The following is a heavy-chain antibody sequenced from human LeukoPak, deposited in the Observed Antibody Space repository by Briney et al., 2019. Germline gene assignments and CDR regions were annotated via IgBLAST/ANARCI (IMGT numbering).Heavy chain of an antibody. D-gene: IGHD2-15*01. CDR2: INTGNGNT. Sequence: GASVKVSCKASGYTFTFYAIHWVRQAPGQRLEWMGWINTGNGNTKYSQKFQGRVTITRDTSASTAYMEVSSLRSEDTAVYYCARAGVVAATPSLGPGFDYWGQGTLVTVSS. V-gene: IGHV1-3*04. CDR3: ARAGVVAATPSLGPGFDY. CDR1: GYTFTFYA. J-gene: IGHJ4*02.